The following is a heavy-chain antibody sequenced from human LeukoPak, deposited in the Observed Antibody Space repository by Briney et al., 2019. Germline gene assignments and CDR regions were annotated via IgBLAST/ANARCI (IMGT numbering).Heavy chain of an antibody. CDR1: GYTFTSYD. Sequence: ASVKVSCKASGYTFTSYDINWVRQATGQGLEWMGWMNPNSGNTCYAQKFQGRVTMTRNTSISTAYMELSSLRSEDTAVYYCVRGPPAVAATEDWFDPWGQGTLVTVSS. D-gene: IGHD6-19*01. V-gene: IGHV1-8*01. J-gene: IGHJ5*02. CDR2: MNPNSGNT. CDR3: VRGPPAVAATEDWFDP.